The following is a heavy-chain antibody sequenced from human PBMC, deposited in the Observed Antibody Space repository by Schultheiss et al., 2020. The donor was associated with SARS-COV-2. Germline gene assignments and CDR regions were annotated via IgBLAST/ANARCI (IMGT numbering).Heavy chain of an antibody. CDR1: GGSISSYY. D-gene: IGHD5-18*01. V-gene: IGHV4-59*08. CDR3: ARHGTGLWLPSHGMDV. J-gene: IGHJ6*02. CDR2: IYYSGST. Sequence: SETLSLTCTVSGGSISSYYWSWIRQPPGKGLEWIGYIYYSGSTYYNPSLKSRVTISVDTSKNQFSLKLSSVTAADTAVYYCARHGTGLWLPSHGMDVWGQGTTVTVSS.